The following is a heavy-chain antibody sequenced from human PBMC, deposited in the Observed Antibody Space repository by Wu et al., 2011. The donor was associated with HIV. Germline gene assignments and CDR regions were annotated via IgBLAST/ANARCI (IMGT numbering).Heavy chain of an antibody. Sequence: QVHLVQSGPEVKKPGSSVKVSCKASGDTFSIYTVNWLRQAPGKGFEWMGGIIPNYSQKFQGRVTISTDESTHTAFLEITSLTSDDTAIYYCARGMGPTAAMENYFDSWGQGTRVTVSS. D-gene: IGHD2-2*01. V-gene: IGHV1-69*16. CDR2: IIP. CDR1: GDTFSIYT. CDR3: ARGMGPTAAMENYFDS. J-gene: IGHJ4*02.